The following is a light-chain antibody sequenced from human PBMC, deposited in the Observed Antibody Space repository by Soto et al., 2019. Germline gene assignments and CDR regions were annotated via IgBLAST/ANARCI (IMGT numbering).Light chain of an antibody. Sequence: SYELTQPPSVSVAPGQTARITCGRDNIGSKSVHWYQQKPGQAPVVVAYDDSDRPAGIPERFSGSNSGNTATLTISRVEVGDEADYYCQVWDSSGDHPVFGGGTKLTVL. CDR2: DDS. CDR1: NIGSKS. CDR3: QVWDSSGDHPV. J-gene: IGLJ2*01. V-gene: IGLV3-21*02.